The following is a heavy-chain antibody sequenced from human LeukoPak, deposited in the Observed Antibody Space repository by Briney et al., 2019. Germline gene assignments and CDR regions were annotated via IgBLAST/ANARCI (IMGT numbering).Heavy chain of an antibody. D-gene: IGHD5-18*01. J-gene: IGHJ4*02. CDR2: ISSSSSYI. CDR3: ARDSAGYSYVEPDY. Sequence: GGSLRLSCAASGFTFSSYSMNWVRQAPGKGLEWVSSISSSSSYIYYADSVKGRFTISRDNAKNSLYLQMNSLRAEDTAVYYCARDSAGYSYVEPDYWGQGTLVTVSS. CDR1: GFTFSSYS. V-gene: IGHV3-21*01.